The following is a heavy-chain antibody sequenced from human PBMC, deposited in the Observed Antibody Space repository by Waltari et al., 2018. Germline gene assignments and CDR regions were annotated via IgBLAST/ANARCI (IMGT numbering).Heavy chain of an antibody. D-gene: IGHD3-3*01. CDR3: ARGRGYDFWSGYSPTFDY. CDR2: ISSSSSYI. CDR1: GFTFSSYS. V-gene: IGHV3-21*01. Sequence: EVQLVESGGGLVKPGGSLRLSCAASGFTFSSYSMNWVRQAPGKGLEWVSSISSSSSYIYYADSVKGRFTISRDNAKNSLYLQMNSLRAEDTAVYYCARGRGYDFWSGYSPTFDYWGQGTLVTVSS. J-gene: IGHJ4*02.